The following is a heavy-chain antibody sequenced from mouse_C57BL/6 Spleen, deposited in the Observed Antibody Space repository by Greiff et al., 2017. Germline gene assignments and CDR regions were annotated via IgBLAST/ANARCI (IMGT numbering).Heavy chain of an antibody. D-gene: IGHD1-1*01. V-gene: IGHV1-64*01. CDR1: GYTFISYW. J-gene: IGHJ4*01. CDR3: ASPYYYGSSPYAMDY. Sequence: QVQLQQPGAELVKPGASVKLSCKASGYTFISYWMHWVKQRPGQGLEWIGMIHPNSGSTNYNEKFKSKATLTVDKSSSTAYMQLSSLTSEDSAVYYCASPYYYGSSPYAMDYWGQGTSVTVSS. CDR2: IHPNSGST.